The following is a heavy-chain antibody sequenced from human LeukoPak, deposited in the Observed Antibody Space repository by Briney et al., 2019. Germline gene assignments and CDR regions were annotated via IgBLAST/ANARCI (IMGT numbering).Heavy chain of an antibody. V-gene: IGHV3-7*03. J-gene: IGHJ6*04. CDR1: GFTFSNYW. CDR2: IKQDGSDK. D-gene: IGHD1-14*01. CDR3: ARIETLAVFCMDV. Sequence: PGGSLRLSCAASGFTFSNYWMSWVRQAPGKGLEWVANIKQDGSDKHYVDSVKGRFTISRDNAKNSLYLQMNSVSVEDTAVYYCARIETLAVFCMDVWGKGTTVTVSS.